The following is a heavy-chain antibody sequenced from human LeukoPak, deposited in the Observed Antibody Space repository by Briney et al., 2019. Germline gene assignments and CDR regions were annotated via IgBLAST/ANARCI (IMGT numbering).Heavy chain of an antibody. CDR1: GYTFTDYY. J-gene: IGHJ4*02. V-gene: IGHV1-2*06. CDR3: ARDFERPDY. Sequence: ASVKVSCKASGYTFTDYYIHWVRQTPGQGLEWMGRINPNSGGTNYAQKFQGRVTMARDTSISTAYMELRRLRSDDTAVYYCARDFERPDYWGQGTLVTVSS. CDR2: INPNSGGT.